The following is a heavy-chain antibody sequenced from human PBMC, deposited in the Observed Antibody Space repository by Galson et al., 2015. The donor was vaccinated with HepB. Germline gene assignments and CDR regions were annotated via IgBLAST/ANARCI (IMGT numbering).Heavy chain of an antibody. Sequence: SLRLSCAASGFSFDSHAMSWVRQAPGKGLEWISGISGNGDSTFYADSVKGRFTVSKDNSKHILYLQINSLRVEDRGLYFCAKGYGLFDSWGQGILVTVSP. V-gene: IGHV3-23*01. CDR2: ISGNGDST. J-gene: IGHJ5*01. CDR1: GFSFDSHA. CDR3: AKGYGLFDS. D-gene: IGHD5-18*01.